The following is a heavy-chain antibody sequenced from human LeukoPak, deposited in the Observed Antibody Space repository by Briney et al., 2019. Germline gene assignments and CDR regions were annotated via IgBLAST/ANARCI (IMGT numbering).Heavy chain of an antibody. D-gene: IGHD6-19*01. Sequence: NSSETLSLTCSVSGGSISSNYWSWIRQPPGKGLEWIAYIYHTGGTNYNPSLESRVTISIDTSKNQFSLKLSSVTAADTAVYYCARDPSSGWYYFDYWGQGTLVTVSS. CDR2: IYHTGGT. CDR1: GGSISSNY. V-gene: IGHV4-59*01. CDR3: ARDPSSGWYYFDY. J-gene: IGHJ4*02.